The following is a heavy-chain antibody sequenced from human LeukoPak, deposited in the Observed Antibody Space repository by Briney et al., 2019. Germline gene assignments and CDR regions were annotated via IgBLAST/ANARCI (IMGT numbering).Heavy chain of an antibody. CDR2: INPSGGST. D-gene: IGHD3-10*01. V-gene: IGHV1-46*01. CDR1: GYTFTSYY. CDR3: ARGAGEKRTMVRQ. J-gene: IGHJ4*02. Sequence: ASVKVSCKASGYTFTSYYMHWVRQAPGQGLEWMGIINPSGGSTSYAQKFQGRVTMTRDMSTSTVYMELSSLRSDDTAVYYCARGAGEKRTMVRQWGQGTLVTVSS.